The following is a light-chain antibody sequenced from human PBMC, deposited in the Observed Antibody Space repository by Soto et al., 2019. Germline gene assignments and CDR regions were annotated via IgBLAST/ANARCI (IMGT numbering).Light chain of an antibody. CDR1: SSNIGSNT. CDR2: DNN. Sequence: QSVLTQPPSASGTPGQRVTISWSGSSSNIGSNTVNWYQQHPGTAPKLIIYDNNNRPSGVPNRFSGSKSGNTASLTISGLQAEDEADYYCSSYTSSSTYVFGTGTKVTVL. V-gene: IGLV1-44*01. CDR3: SSYTSSSTYV. J-gene: IGLJ1*01.